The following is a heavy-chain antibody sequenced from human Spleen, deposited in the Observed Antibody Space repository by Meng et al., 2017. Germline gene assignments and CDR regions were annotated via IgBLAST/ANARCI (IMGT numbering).Heavy chain of an antibody. V-gene: IGHV3-21*04. J-gene: IGHJ4*02. Sequence: GESLKISCAASGFTFSSYSMNWVRQAPGKGLEWVSSISSSSYIYYADSVKGRFTISRDNSKNSLYLQMNSLRSEDTALYHCAKQRQGYCSGGSCYPLDYWGQGTLVTVSS. CDR1: GFTFSSYS. CDR3: AKQRQGYCSGGSCYPLDY. D-gene: IGHD2-15*01. CDR2: ISSSSYI.